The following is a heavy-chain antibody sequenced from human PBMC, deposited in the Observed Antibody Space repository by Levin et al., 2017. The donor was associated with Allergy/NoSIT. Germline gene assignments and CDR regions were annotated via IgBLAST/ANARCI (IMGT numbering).Heavy chain of an antibody. CDR2: INPNSGGT. Sequence: ASVKVSCKASGYTFTGYYMHWVRQAPGQGLEWMGWINPNSGGTNYAQKFQGRVTMTRDTSISTAYMELSRLRSDDTAVYYCARGSGSYYYRGAFDIWGQGTMVTVSS. D-gene: IGHD3-10*01. J-gene: IGHJ3*02. V-gene: IGHV1-2*02. CDR1: GYTFTGYY. CDR3: ARGSGSYYYRGAFDI.